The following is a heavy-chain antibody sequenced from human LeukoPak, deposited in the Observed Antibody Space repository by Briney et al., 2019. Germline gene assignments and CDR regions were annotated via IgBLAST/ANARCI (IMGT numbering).Heavy chain of an antibody. Sequence: GGSLRLSCAASGFTFSSYAMSWVRQAPGKGLEWVSVIYSGGSTYYADSVKGRFTISRDNSKNTLYLQMNSLRAEDTAVYYCARDSPIAAAGTRGWYYYGMDVWGQGTTVTVSS. CDR1: GFTFSSYA. CDR2: IYSGGST. J-gene: IGHJ6*02. V-gene: IGHV3-53*01. D-gene: IGHD6-13*01. CDR3: ARDSPIAAAGTRGWYYYGMDV.